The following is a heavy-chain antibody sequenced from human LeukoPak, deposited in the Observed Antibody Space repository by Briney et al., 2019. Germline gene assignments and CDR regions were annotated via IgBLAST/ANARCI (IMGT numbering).Heavy chain of an antibody. V-gene: IGHV4-39*02. Sequence: SETLSLTCTVSGGSISSSGYCWGWIRQPPGKGLEWIGSIDYSGNTNYNPSLKSRVTIAVDMSKNQFSLKLSSVTAADTAVYYCARDGGASQSDYWGQGTLVTVSS. CDR2: IDYSGNT. D-gene: IGHD3-3*01. CDR1: GGSISSSGYC. CDR3: ARDGGASQSDY. J-gene: IGHJ4*02.